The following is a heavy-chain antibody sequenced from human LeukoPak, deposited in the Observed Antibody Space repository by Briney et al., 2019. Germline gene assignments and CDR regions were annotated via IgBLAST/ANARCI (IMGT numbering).Heavy chain of an antibody. V-gene: IGHV3-30*02. CDR2: IRYDGSNK. Sequence: GGSLRLSCAASGFTFSSYGMHWVRQAPGKGLEWVAFIRYDGSNKYYADSVKGRFTISRDNSKNTLYLQMNSLRAEDTAVYYCAKEAYSSSWYLDCWGQGTLVTVSS. D-gene: IGHD6-13*01. CDR1: GFTFSSYG. CDR3: AKEAYSSSWYLDC. J-gene: IGHJ4*02.